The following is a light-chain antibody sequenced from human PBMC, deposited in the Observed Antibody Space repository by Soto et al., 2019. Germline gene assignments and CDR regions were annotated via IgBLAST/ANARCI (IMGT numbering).Light chain of an antibody. CDR3: AAWDDSLNGSNYV. CDR1: SSNIGRNT. CDR2: SNN. V-gene: IGLV1-44*01. J-gene: IGLJ1*01. Sequence: QSVLTQPPSASGTPGQRVTISCSGSSSNIGRNTVNWYQQVPGTAPKLLIYSNNQRPSGVPDRFSGSKSGTSASLAISGLQSEDEADYYCAAWDDSLNGSNYVFGTGTKLTV.